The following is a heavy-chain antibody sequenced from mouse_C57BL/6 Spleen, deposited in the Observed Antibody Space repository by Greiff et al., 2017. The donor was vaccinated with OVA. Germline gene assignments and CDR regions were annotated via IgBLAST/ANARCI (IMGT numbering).Heavy chain of an antibody. J-gene: IGHJ2*01. CDR2: IPPSDSDT. V-gene: IGHV1-74*01. CDR1: GYTFTSSW. D-gene: IGHD1-1*01. Sequence: VQLKQPGAELVKPGASVKVSCKASGYTFTSSWMHWVKQRPGQGLEWIGRIPPSDSDTNNTQQFKGKATLTVDKSSSTAYMQLSSLTSEDSAVYYCAISITTVVAADYWGQGTTLTVSS. CDR3: AISITTVVAADY.